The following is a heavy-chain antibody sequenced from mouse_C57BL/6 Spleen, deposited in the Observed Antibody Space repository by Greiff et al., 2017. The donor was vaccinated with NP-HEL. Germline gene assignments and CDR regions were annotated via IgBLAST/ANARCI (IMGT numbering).Heavy chain of an antibody. CDR3: ARFYYGNYAMDY. V-gene: IGHV8-12*01. D-gene: IGHD2-1*01. CDR2: IYWDDDK. J-gene: IGHJ4*01. CDR1: GFSLSTSGMG. Sequence: QVTLKECGPGILQSSQTLSLTCSFSGFSLSTSGMGVSWIRQPSGKGLEWLAHIYWDDDKRYNPSLKSRLTISKDTSRNQVFLKITSVDTADTATYYCARFYYGNYAMDYWGQGTSVTVSS.